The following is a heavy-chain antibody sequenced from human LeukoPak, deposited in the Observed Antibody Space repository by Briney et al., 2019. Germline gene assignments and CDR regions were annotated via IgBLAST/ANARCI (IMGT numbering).Heavy chain of an antibody. CDR3: ARVYYDSSGYYLDY. J-gene: IGHJ4*02. CDR2: IYHSGST. CDR1: GYSISSGYY. V-gene: IGHV4-38-2*02. Sequence: PSETLSLTCTVSGYSISSGYYWGWIRQPPGKGLEWLGSIYHSGSTYYNPSLKSRVTISADTSKNQFSLKLSSVTAADTAVYHCARVYYDSSGYYLDYWGQGTLVTVSS. D-gene: IGHD3-22*01.